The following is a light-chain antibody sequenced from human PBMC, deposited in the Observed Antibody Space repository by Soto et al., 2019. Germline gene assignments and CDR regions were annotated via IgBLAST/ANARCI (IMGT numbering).Light chain of an antibody. Sequence: QSALTQPPSASGSPGQSVTISCTGTSSDVGGYNFVSWYQLHPGKAPKLMIYEVSKGPSGVPDRFSGSKSGNTASLTVSGLQAEDEADYYCSSYAGSNNYVFGTGTKLTV. CDR2: EVS. J-gene: IGLJ1*01. CDR3: SSYAGSNNYV. CDR1: SSDVGGYNF. V-gene: IGLV2-8*01.